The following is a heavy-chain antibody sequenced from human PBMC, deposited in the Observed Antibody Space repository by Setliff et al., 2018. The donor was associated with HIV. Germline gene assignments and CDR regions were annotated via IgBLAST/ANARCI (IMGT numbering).Heavy chain of an antibody. CDR1: SGPFSGYT. J-gene: IGHJ3*02. CDR2: INHSGST. D-gene: IGHD2-21*02. Sequence: LSLTCAVYSGPFSGYTWSWIRQPPGKGLEWIGEINHSGSTNYNPSLKSRVIISVDPSKNQFSLRQRSVTAADTTVYYCARSRFVSVTAKAFDMWGQGTMVTVSS. V-gene: IGHV4-34*01. CDR3: ARSRFVSVTAKAFDM.